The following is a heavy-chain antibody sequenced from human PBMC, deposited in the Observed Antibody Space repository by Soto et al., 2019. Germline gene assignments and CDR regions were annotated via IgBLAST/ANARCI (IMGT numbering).Heavy chain of an antibody. Sequence: ASVKVSCKASGYTFTSYDINWVRQATGQGLEWMGWMNPNSGNTGYAQKFQGRVTMTRNTSISTAYMELSSLRSEDTAMYYCARAPIVATADDAFDIWGQGTMVTVSS. CDR1: GYTFTSYD. J-gene: IGHJ3*02. CDR3: ARAPIVATADDAFDI. V-gene: IGHV1-8*01. D-gene: IGHD5-12*01. CDR2: MNPNSGNT.